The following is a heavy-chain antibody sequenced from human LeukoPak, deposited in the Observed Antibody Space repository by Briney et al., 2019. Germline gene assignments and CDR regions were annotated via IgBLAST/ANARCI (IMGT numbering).Heavy chain of an antibody. CDR2: VYYRGAT. CDR3: AGVFSGRRPFEL. J-gene: IGHJ4*02. V-gene: IGHV4-59*01. Sequence: SETLSLTCTVSGDSITSYYWNWIRQPPGKGLEWIGYVYYRGATNYNPSLKTRVTTSIDTSKKQFSLKLSSVAAADTAVYFCAGVFSGRRPFELWGKGTLVTVSS. CDR1: GDSITSYY. D-gene: IGHD3-10*01.